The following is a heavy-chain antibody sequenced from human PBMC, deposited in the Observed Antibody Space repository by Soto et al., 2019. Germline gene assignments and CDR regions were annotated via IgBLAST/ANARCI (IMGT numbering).Heavy chain of an antibody. J-gene: IGHJ6*03. Sequence: GGSLRLSCAGSGFTFGRHWMTWVRQAPGKGLEWVANIKGSGSSTYYADSVKGRFTISRDNSKNTLYLQMNSLRAEDTAVYYCAKASIAVAGTVYYYYYYMDVWGKGTTVTVSS. V-gene: IGHV3-23*01. D-gene: IGHD6-19*01. CDR2: IKGSGSST. CDR1: GFTFGRHW. CDR3: AKASIAVAGTVYYYYYYMDV.